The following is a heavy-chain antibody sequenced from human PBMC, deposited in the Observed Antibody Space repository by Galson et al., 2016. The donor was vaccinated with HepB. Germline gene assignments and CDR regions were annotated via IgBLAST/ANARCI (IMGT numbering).Heavy chain of an antibody. CDR3: ARGVPYRFDS. V-gene: IGHV1-18*01. CDR2: ISTYSGNT. Sequence: SVKVSCKASGYTFTTSGISWVRQAPGQGLEWMGWISTYSGNTKYAQKFQGGLTLTTDSSTTTAYMELRSLRFDDTALYYCARGVPYRFDSWGQGTLVTVSS. J-gene: IGHJ4*02. CDR1: GYTFTTSG. D-gene: IGHD2-21*01.